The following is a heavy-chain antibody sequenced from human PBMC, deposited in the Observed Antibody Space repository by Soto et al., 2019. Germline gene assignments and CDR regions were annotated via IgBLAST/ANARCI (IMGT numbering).Heavy chain of an antibody. J-gene: IGHJ6*02. D-gene: IGHD2-15*01. CDR3: ASSLEKAATPAVYYYYYGMDV. CDR2: IYYSGST. Sequence: SETLSLTCTVSGGSISSYYWSWIRQPPGKGLEWIGYIYYSGSTNYNPSLKSRVTISEDTSKNQFSLKLSSVTAADTAVYYCASSLEKAATPAVYYYYYGMDVWGQGTTVTVSS. CDR1: GGSISSYY. V-gene: IGHV4-59*01.